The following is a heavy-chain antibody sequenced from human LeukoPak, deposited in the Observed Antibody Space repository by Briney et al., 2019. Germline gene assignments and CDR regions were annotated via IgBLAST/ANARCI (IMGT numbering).Heavy chain of an antibody. CDR1: GFTFSSYW. V-gene: IGHV3-7*01. D-gene: IGHD3-10*01. J-gene: IGHJ6*03. Sequence: PPGGSLRLSCAASGFTFSSYWMSWVRQAPGKGLEWVANIKQDGSEKYYVDSVKGRFTISRDNAKNSLYLQMNSLRVEDTAVYYCARYYGSGTYYGQYYYYYYYMDVWGKGTTVTVSS. CDR2: IKQDGSEK. CDR3: ARYYGSGTYYGQYYYYYYYMDV.